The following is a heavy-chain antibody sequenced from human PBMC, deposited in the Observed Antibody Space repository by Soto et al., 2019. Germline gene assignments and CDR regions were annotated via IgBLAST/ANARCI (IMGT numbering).Heavy chain of an antibody. CDR2: IYYSGNT. J-gene: IGHJ4*02. D-gene: IGHD2-2*01. CDR3: VRYCSTTKCPFDY. V-gene: IGHV4-30-4*01. Sequence: KPSETLSLTCTVSGGSISSGGSYWGWIRQPPGKGLEWIGYIYYSGNTILNPSLRSRVTLSVDTSKNQFSLNLSSVTAADTAVYYCVRYCSTTKCPFDYWGQGTMVTVSS. CDR1: GGSISSGGSY.